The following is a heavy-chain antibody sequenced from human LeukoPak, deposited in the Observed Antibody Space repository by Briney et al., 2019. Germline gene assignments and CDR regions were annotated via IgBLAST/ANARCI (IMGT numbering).Heavy chain of an antibody. D-gene: IGHD2-2*02. V-gene: IGHV4-34*01. CDR3: AAVVPAAIRYYYYMDV. CDR2: INHSGST. J-gene: IGHJ6*03. CDR1: GGSFSGYY. Sequence: PSETLSLTCAVYGGSFSGYYWSWLRQPPGKGLEWIGEINHSGSTNYNPSLKSRVTISVDTSKNQFSLELSSVTAADTAVYYCAAVVPAAIRYYYYMDVWGKGTTVTVSS.